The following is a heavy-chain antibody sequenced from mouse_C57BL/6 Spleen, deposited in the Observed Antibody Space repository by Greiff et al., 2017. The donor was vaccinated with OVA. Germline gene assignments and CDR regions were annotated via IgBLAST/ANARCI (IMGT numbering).Heavy chain of an antibody. CDR3: GREKTVVAHWYFDV. V-gene: IGHV5-16*01. D-gene: IGHD1-1*01. J-gene: IGHJ1*03. CDR2: INYDGSST. CDR1: GFTFSDYY. Sequence: EVKLVESEGGLVQPGSSMKLSCTASGFTFSDYYMAWVRQVPEKGLEWVAYINYDGSSTYYLDSLKSRFIISRDNAKNILYLQMSSLKSEDTATYCCGREKTVVAHWYFDVWGTGTTVTVSS.